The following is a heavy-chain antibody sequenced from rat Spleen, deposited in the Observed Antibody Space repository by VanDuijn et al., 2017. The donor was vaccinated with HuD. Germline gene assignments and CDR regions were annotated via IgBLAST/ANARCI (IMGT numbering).Heavy chain of an antibody. CDR1: GSSLTSLH. D-gene: IGHD1-11*01. Sequence: QVQLKESGPGLVQPSQTLSLTCTVSGSSLTSLHVHWLRQSPGKRLEWMGVMWTGGGTAYNSLLKSRLNISRDISKSQVFLKMSSLQTKDTATYFCARERDYGQSLGIWGQGVMVTVSS. V-gene: IGHV2-32*01. CDR3: ARERDYGQSLGI. CDR2: MWTGGGT. J-gene: IGHJ2*01.